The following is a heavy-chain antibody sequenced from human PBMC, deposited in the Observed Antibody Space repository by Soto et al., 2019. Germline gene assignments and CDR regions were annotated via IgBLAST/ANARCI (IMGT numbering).Heavy chain of an antibody. J-gene: IGHJ6*02. CDR2: IIPIFGTA. Sequence: QVQLVQSGAEVKKPGSSVKVSCKASGGTFSSYAISWVRQVPGQGLEWMGGIIPIFGTANYAQKFQGRVTITADESTSTAYMELSSLRSEDTAVYYCARERIAAAGTIYYYGMDVWGQGTTVTVSS. V-gene: IGHV1-69*01. CDR1: GGTFSSYA. D-gene: IGHD6-13*01. CDR3: ARERIAAAGTIYYYGMDV.